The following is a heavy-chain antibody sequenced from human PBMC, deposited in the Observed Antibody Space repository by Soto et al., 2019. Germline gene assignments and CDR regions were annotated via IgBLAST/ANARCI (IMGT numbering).Heavy chain of an antibody. CDR1: GYTFNSYG. D-gene: IGHD1-1*01. CDR2: INTYNDNT. V-gene: IGHV1-18*01. CDR3: ATAGHNWNMNYCDY. Sequence: ASVKVSCKTSGYTFNSYGIGWVRQATGQGLGWMGWINTYNDNTNFAQKFQDRLTMTTDTSTSTVHMELRSLTSDDTATYYCATAGHNWNMNYCDYWGQGTLVTVS. J-gene: IGHJ4*02.